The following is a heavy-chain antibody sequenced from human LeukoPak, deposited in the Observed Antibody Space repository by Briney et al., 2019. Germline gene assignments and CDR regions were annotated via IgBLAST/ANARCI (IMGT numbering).Heavy chain of an antibody. CDR1: GYTFTSYY. CDR2: INPSGGST. V-gene: IGHV1-46*01. D-gene: IGHD4-17*01. J-gene: IGHJ3*02. Sequence: VASVKVSCKASGYTFTSYYMHWVRQAPGQGLEWMGIINPSGGSTSYAQKFQGRVTMTRDMSTSTVYMELSSLRSEDTAVYYCARVNGDGYYPEETSAFDIWGQGTMVTVSS. CDR3: ARVNGDGYYPEETSAFDI.